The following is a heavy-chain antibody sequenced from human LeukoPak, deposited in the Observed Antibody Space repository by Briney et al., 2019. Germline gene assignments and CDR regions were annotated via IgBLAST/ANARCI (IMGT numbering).Heavy chain of an antibody. D-gene: IGHD4/OR15-4a*01. CDR1: GYTFTGYY. Sequence: ASVKVSCKASGYTFTGYYMHWVRQAPGQGLEWMGWINPNSGGTNYAQKFQGRVTMTRDTSISTAHMELSRLRSDDTAVYYCARVRSPNRANDAFDIWGQGTMVTVSS. CDR3: ARVRSPNRANDAFDI. J-gene: IGHJ3*02. CDR2: INPNSGGT. V-gene: IGHV1-2*02.